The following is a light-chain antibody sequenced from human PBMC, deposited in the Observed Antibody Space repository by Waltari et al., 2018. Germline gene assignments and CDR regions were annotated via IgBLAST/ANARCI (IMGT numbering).Light chain of an antibody. Sequence: IQLTQSPSALSASVGDRVTITCRATQDIYTYLAWYQQEPGKAPKLLIYAASTLQSGVPSRFSGSGSGTDFTLTISSLQPEDFATYYCQQHNNFPYSLGQGTRLEIK. V-gene: IGKV1-9*01. CDR2: AAS. CDR1: QDIYTY. J-gene: IGKJ2*03. CDR3: QQHNNFPYS.